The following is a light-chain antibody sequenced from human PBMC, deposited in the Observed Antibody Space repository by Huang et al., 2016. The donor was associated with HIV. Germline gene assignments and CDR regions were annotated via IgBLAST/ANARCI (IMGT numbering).Light chain of an antibody. CDR1: QGISNS. V-gene: IGKV1-NL1*01. CDR3: QQYYTTPQT. Sequence: DIQMTQSPSSLSASVGDRVTIICRAIQGISNSLAWYQQKPGNATKLLLSGASRLDTVVPSRFSGSGSGTDYTLTISSLQPEDFATYYCQQYYTTPQTFGQGTKVEIK. J-gene: IGKJ1*01. CDR2: GAS.